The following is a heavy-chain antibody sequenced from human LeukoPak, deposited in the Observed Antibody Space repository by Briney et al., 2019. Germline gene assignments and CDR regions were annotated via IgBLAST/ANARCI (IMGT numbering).Heavy chain of an antibody. Sequence: GGSLRLSCAASGFTFSTFWMSWVRQAPGKGLEWVANIKQDGSEKYYVDSVEGRFTISRDNANNLLYLQMNSLRAEDTAVYYCAELGITMIGGVWGKGTTVTISS. CDR1: GFTFSTFW. J-gene: IGHJ6*04. CDR3: AELGITMIGGV. V-gene: IGHV3-7*01. CDR2: IKQDGSEK. D-gene: IGHD3-10*02.